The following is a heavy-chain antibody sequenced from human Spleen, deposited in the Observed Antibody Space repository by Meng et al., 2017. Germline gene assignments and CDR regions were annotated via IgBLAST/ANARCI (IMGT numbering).Heavy chain of an antibody. Sequence: GESLKISCAASGFTVSHNYMSWVRQAPGKGLEWVSVIYSGGNTYYADSVKGRFTISRDNSKNTVFLQINSLRVEDTAVYYCSGHVDYWGHGTLVTVSS. V-gene: IGHV3-66*02. CDR3: SGHVDY. CDR2: IYSGGNT. CDR1: GFTVSHNY. J-gene: IGHJ4*01.